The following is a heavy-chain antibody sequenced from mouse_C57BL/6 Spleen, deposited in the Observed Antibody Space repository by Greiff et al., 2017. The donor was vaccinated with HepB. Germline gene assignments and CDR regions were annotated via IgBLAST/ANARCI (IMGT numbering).Heavy chain of an antibody. V-gene: IGHV1-82*01. CDR2: IYPGDGDT. Sequence: QVQLKESGPELVKPGASVKISCKASGYAFSSSWMNWVKQRPGKGLEWIGRIYPGDGDTKYNGKFKGKATLTADQPSSTAYMQLSSLTSEDSAVYFCARESYYYGSSYLDYWGQGTTLTGSS. CDR3: ARESYYYGSSYLDY. D-gene: IGHD1-1*01. CDR1: GYAFSSSW. J-gene: IGHJ2*01.